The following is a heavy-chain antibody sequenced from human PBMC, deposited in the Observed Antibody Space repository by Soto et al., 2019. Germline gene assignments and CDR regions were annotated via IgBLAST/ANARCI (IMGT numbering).Heavy chain of an antibody. CDR2: IYWYDDK. D-gene: IGHD3-9*01. CDR3: AHSHFEILPGPFDS. CDR1: GFSLTDTGAT. V-gene: IGHV2-5*01. Sequence: QITLKESGPTLVQPTQTLTLTCTFSGFSLTDTGATVGWNRQAPVKGLEWLALIYWYDDKRYNPYLKNWLTIATDTSRNQVILTLSNVGPVDTATYYCAHSHFEILPGPFDSWGPGTLVTVSS. J-gene: IGHJ5*01.